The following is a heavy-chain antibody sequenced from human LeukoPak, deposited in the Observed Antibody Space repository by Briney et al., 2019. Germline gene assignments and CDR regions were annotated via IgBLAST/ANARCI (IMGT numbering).Heavy chain of an antibody. Sequence: QPGGSLRLSCAASGFTFSSHVMSWVRQAPGKGLEWVSAVSGGGDYTSYADSVKGRFTISRDNSKNTLYLQMNSLRADDTAVYYCAKGGCSGGSCQPLIDYWGRGTLVTVSS. V-gene: IGHV3-23*01. CDR2: VSGGGDYT. D-gene: IGHD2-15*01. CDR1: GFTFSSHV. CDR3: AKGGCSGGSCQPLIDY. J-gene: IGHJ4*02.